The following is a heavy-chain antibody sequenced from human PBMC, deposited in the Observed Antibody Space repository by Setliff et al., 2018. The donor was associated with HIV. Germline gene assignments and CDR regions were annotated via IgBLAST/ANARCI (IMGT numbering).Heavy chain of an antibody. D-gene: IGHD3-10*01. CDR3: ARPAPLLGTSPANNASDI. V-gene: IGHV1-69*10. CDR1: GGTFDSHA. Sequence: SVKVSCKASGGTFDSHAISRVRQAPGQGFEWMGGIIHILGIRNYAQKFQGRVIITTDESTGTAYMELSSLKDDDTAIYYCARPAPLLGTSPANNASDIWGQGTTVTVSS. CDR2: IIHILGIR. J-gene: IGHJ3*02.